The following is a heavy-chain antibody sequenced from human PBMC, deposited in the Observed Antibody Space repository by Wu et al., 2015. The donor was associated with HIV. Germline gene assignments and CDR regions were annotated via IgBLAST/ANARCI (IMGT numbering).Heavy chain of an antibody. CDR3: AKENRWGLGYCPYKNNCPWAFDI. D-gene: IGHD2-15*01. J-gene: IGHJ3*02. Sequence: QVQLVQSGPEVKKPGSSVKVTCKASGGTFSSYSISWVRQAPGQGLEWMGGIIPKFGTTKYSQKFQDTVTNYRRTKLQHSLHGTERPDILGTRPRLFCAKENRWGLGYCPYKNNCPWAFDILGPRDNG. CDR1: GGTFSSYS. CDR2: IIPKFGTT. V-gene: IGHV1-69*12.